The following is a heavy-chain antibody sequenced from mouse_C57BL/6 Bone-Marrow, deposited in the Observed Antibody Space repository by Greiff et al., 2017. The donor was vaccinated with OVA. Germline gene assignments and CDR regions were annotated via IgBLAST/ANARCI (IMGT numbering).Heavy chain of an antibody. Sequence: VQLQQSGAELMKPGASVKLSCKATGYTFTGYWIEWVKQRPGHGLEWIGEILPGSGSTNYNEKFKGKATFTADTSSNTAYMQLSSLTTEDSAIYYCARYEDYYGSSRAWFAYWGQGTLVTVSA. CDR2: ILPGSGST. CDR1: GYTFTGYW. D-gene: IGHD1-1*01. CDR3: ARYEDYYGSSRAWFAY. V-gene: IGHV1-9*01. J-gene: IGHJ3*01.